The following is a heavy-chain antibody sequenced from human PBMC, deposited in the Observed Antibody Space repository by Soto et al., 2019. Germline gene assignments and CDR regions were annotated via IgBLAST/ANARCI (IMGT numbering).Heavy chain of an antibody. CDR1: DFLVSTHA. Sequence: EVQLLESGGGFVRPGGSLRLSCEVSDFLVSTHAMSWVRQAPGKGLQWVSTIAGTGGSTYYLDSVRGRFTVSTDKAKTTLYLNMNILRDDDTAIYYCARGESDYYYYYMDVWGKGTPVTVSS. CDR2: IAGTGGST. J-gene: IGHJ6*03. D-gene: IGHD3-16*01. CDR3: ARGESDYYYYYMDV. V-gene: IGHV3-23*01.